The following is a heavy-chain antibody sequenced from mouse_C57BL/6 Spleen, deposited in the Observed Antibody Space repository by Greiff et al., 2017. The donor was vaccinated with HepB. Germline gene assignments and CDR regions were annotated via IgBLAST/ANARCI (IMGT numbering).Heavy chain of an antibody. CDR1: GYSFTGYY. J-gene: IGHJ2*01. Sequence: EVQLQQSGPELVKPGASVKISCKASGYSFTGYYMNWVKQSPEKSLEWIGEINPSTGGTTYNQKFKAKATLTVDKSSSTAYMQLKSLTSEDSAVYYFARSVYYGSSYEGYFDSWGHGPTLTVSS. CDR3: ARSVYYGSSYEGYFDS. V-gene: IGHV1-42*01. CDR2: INPSTGGT. D-gene: IGHD1-1*01.